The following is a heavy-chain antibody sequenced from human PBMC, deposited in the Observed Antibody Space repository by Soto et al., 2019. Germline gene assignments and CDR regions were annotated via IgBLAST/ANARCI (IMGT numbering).Heavy chain of an antibody. V-gene: IGHV1-2*02. CDR2: INPNGGVT. J-gene: IGHJ6*03. D-gene: IGHD5-12*01. CDR1: GDSFNDYY. CDR3: VRESGGATATLDYYYFYMDV. Sequence: VQLVQSGAEVKKPGASVKVSCKTSGDSFNDYYIHWVRQAPGQGLEWMGWINPNGGVTKYAQKSQGRVTVTRDTSIRTVYMGLSSLRSDDTAVYYCVRESGGATATLDYYYFYMDVWGKGTTVTVSS.